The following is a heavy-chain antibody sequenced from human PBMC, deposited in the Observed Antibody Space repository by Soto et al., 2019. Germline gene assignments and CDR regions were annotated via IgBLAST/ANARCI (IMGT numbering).Heavy chain of an antibody. Sequence: QDQLVQSGAEVKKPGSSVKVSCKASGGTFSSHTFSWVRQAPGQGLEWMGRIIPALGTATYAQKFQGRVTITADESATTVYMELNSLRSEDTAVYYCARPDFGDCCYFDVWGRGTLVTVSS. D-gene: IGHD4-17*01. J-gene: IGHJ2*01. CDR1: GGTFSSHT. CDR2: IIPALGTA. CDR3: ARPDFGDCCYFDV. V-gene: IGHV1-69*08.